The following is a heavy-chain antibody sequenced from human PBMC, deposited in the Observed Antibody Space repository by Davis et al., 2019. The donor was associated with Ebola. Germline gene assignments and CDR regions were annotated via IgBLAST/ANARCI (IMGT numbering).Heavy chain of an antibody. V-gene: IGHV3-30*03. D-gene: IGHD2-21*02. CDR2: IASDGSNK. CDR1: GFSFSPYA. J-gene: IGHJ2*01. Sequence: SLNIPCAASGFSFSPYAMHWVRQAPGQGLEWVAVIASDGSNKNYGDSVKGRFTISRDNSKNTLYLQMNSLRAEDTAVYYCVRDPALVVTGGGWFFGLWGRGTLVTVSS. CDR3: VRDPALVVTGGGWFFGL.